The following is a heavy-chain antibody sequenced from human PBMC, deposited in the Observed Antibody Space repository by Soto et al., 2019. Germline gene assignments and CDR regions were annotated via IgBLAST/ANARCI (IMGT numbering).Heavy chain of an antibody. CDR2: IYWHDDR. Sequence: QITLKESGPTVVKPTQNLTLTCSFSGFSLSTSGVGVGWIRQPPGKALEYLALIYWHDDRRYSPSLNSRLTITKDTSRNQVVLTMSNMDPVDTATYYCAHRQGGYNWDDGDFVYCVQGTLVTVSS. V-gene: IGHV2-5*01. J-gene: IGHJ4*02. CDR3: AHRQGGYNWDDGDFVY. CDR1: GFSLSTSGVG. D-gene: IGHD1-1*01.